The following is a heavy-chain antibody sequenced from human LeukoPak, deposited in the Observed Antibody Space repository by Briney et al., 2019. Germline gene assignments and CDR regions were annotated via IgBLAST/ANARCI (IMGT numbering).Heavy chain of an antibody. CDR2: IGGSGDST. J-gene: IGHJ4*02. Sequence: GGSLRLSCAASGFTFSGYAMSWVRQAPGKGLEWVSAIGGSGDSTYYADSVKGRFTISRDNSKNTLYLQMNSLRAEDTAVYYCAKSPGIAAVGRSDYWGQGTLVTVSS. CDR1: GFTFSGYA. D-gene: IGHD6-13*01. V-gene: IGHV3-23*01. CDR3: AKSPGIAAVGRSDY.